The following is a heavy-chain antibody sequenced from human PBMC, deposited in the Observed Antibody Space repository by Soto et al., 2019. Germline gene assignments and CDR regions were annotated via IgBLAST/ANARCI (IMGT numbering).Heavy chain of an antibody. V-gene: IGHV3-30*18. CDR1: GFTFNLYG. J-gene: IGHJ4*02. CDR3: AKDQASGQGSFDS. Sequence: VKLVESGGGGVQPGGSLRLSCAASGFTFNLYGMHWVRQAPDKGLEWVALISYDGSNQYYADSVKGRFTISRDNSKNTLFLQMNSLRADDTAVYYCAKDQASGQGSFDSWGQGTLVTVSS. CDR2: ISYDGSNQ.